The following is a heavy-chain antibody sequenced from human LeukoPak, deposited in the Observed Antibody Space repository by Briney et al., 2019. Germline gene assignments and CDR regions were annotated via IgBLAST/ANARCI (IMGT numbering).Heavy chain of an antibody. CDR1: GGTFSSNA. J-gene: IGHJ4*02. Sequence: SVKVSCKASGGTFSSNAISWVRQAPGQGLEWMGRIIPILGIASYALKFQGRVTITADKSTSTAYMELSSLRSEDTAVYYCAREDYYDSSGNRVWGQGTLVTVSS. CDR3: AREDYYDSSGNRV. CDR2: IIPILGIA. D-gene: IGHD3-22*01. V-gene: IGHV1-69*04.